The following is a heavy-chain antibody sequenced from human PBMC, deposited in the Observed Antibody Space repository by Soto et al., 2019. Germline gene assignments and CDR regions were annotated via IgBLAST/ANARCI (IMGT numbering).Heavy chain of an antibody. CDR1: GFTFSSYG. D-gene: IGHD2-15*01. J-gene: IGHJ3*02. CDR2: ISYDGSNK. Sequence: QVQLVESGGGVVQPGRSLRLSCAASGFTFSSYGMHWVRQAPGKGLEWVAVISYDGSNKYYADSVKGRFTISRDNSKNTLYLQMNSLRAEDTAVYYCAKDLFRGASTRNCSGGSCYAFDIWGQGTMVTVSS. CDR3: AKDLFRGASTRNCSGGSCYAFDI. V-gene: IGHV3-30*18.